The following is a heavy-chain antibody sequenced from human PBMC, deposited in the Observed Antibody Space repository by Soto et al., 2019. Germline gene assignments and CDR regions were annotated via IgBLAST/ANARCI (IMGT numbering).Heavy chain of an antibody. V-gene: IGHV3-23*01. J-gene: IGHJ4*02. D-gene: IGHD3-22*01. CDR1: GFTFSSYA. CDR3: AKWARGDYHDSSGYYDRYFDH. Sequence: GGSLRLSCAASGFTFSSYAMSWVRQAPGKGLEWVSAISGSGGSTYYADSVKGRFTISRDNSKNTLYLQMNSLRAEDTAVYYCAKWARGDYHDSSGYYDRYFDHWGQGTLVTVSS. CDR2: ISGSGGST.